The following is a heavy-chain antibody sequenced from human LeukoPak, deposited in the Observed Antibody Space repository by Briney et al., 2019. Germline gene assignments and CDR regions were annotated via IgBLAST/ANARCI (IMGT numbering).Heavy chain of an antibody. V-gene: IGHV5-51*01. CDR1: GDSFTSYW. CDR2: IYPGDSDT. CDR3: ASPLAYCGGDCYPDAFDI. D-gene: IGHD2-21*01. J-gene: IGHJ3*02. Sequence: PGGSLRLSCKGSGDSFTSYWIGWVRQMPGKGLEWMGIIYPGDSDTRYSPSFLGQVTISAYTSISTAYLQWSSLKGSDTAMYYCASPLAYCGGDCYPDAFDIWGQGTMVTVSS.